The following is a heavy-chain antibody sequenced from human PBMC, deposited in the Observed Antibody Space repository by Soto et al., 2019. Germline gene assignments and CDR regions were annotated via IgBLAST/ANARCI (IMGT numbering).Heavy chain of an antibody. J-gene: IGHJ6*02. V-gene: IGHV4-38-2*02. CDR3: ARDHIVVVPAAHYDYGMDV. CDR2: IYHSGST. CDR1: GYSISIGYY. Sequence: SETLSLTCAVSGYSISIGYYWVCIRQPPGKGLEWIGSIYHSGSTYYNPSLKSRVTISVDTSKNKFSLKLSSVTAADTAVYYCARDHIVVVPAAHYDYGMDVWGHGTRVTVSS. D-gene: IGHD2-2*01.